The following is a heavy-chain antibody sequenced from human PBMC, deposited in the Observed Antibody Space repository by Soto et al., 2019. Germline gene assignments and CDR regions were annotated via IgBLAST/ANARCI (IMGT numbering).Heavy chain of an antibody. CDR3: ARSIDP. CDR2: IYYTGST. CDR1: GGSISSDDYY. J-gene: IGHJ5*02. V-gene: IGHV4-30-4*01. Sequence: SETLSLTCTVSGGSISSDDYYWSWIRQPPGRGLEWIGNIYYTGSTHYNPALKSRVTISVDTSKNQFSLKLSSVTAADTAVYYCARSIDPWGQGTLVTVSS.